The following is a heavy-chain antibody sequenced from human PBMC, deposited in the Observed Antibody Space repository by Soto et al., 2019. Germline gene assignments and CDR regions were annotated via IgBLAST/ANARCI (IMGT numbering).Heavy chain of an antibody. Sequence: PGGSLRLSCAASGFTFSSYAMSWVRQAPGKGLEWVSAISGSGGSTYYADSVKGRFTISRDNSKNTLYLQMNSLRAEDTAVYYCASSAYLEWLFEGYYFDYWGQGTLVTVSS. J-gene: IGHJ4*02. CDR3: ASSAYLEWLFEGYYFDY. D-gene: IGHD3-3*01. CDR1: GFTFSSYA. CDR2: ISGSGGST. V-gene: IGHV3-23*01.